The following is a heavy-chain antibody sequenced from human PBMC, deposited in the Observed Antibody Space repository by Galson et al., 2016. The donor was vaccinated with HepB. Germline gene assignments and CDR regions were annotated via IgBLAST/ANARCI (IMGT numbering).Heavy chain of an antibody. V-gene: IGHV1-69*13. CDR3: ARDQGLLTGIVGWFDP. CDR1: GGTFSSYA. D-gene: IGHD2-21*02. CDR2: IIPVFGTS. J-gene: IGHJ5*02. Sequence: SVKVSCKASGGTFSSYAISWVRLAPGQGLEWMGGIIPVFGTSTYAQKFQDRVTISADESTSTAYMELSSLRSEDTAVYYCARDQGLLTGIVGWFDPWGQGTLVTVSS.